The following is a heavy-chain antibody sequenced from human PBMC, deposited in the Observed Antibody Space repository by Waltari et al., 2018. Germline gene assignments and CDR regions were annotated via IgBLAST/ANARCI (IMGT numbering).Heavy chain of an antibody. CDR2: ITGDGGVT. CDR1: GFTFSTYW. J-gene: IGHJ5*02. D-gene: IGHD6-19*01. CDR3: VRGVAVAGNPNWFDP. V-gene: IGHV3-74*01. Sequence: EVQLVESGGGLVQPGGSLTLSCAASGFTFSTYWMHWVRQAPGKGPVWVSRITGDGGVTGYAESVKGRFTISRDNAKNTVYLQMNSLRAEDSAFYYCVRGVAVAGNPNWFDPWGQGTLVTVSS.